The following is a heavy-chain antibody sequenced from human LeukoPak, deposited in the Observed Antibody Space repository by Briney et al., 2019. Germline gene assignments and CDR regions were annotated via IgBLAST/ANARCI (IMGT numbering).Heavy chain of an antibody. Sequence: AASVKVSCKASGYTFTGYYMHWVRQAPGQGLEWMGWINPNSGGTNYAQKFQGRVTMTRDTSISTAYMELSRLRSDDTAVYYCARAYSSGWPNFGYWGQGTLVTVSS. D-gene: IGHD6-19*01. V-gene: IGHV1-2*02. CDR2: INPNSGGT. J-gene: IGHJ4*02. CDR3: ARAYSSGWPNFGY. CDR1: GYTFTGYY.